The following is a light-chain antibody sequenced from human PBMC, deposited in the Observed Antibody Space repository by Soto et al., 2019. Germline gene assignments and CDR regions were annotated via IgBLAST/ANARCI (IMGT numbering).Light chain of an antibody. CDR2: GAS. CDR1: QSFSSTF. CDR3: QQYASSVT. J-gene: IGKJ1*01. V-gene: IGKV3-20*01. Sequence: EILLTQSPDSLSLSPGDRATLSCRVSQSFSSTFFAWYQQKPGQAPRLLIYGASSRATGIPDRFSGSGSGTDFTLTISRLEPEDFAVYYCQQYASSVTFGQGTKVEIK.